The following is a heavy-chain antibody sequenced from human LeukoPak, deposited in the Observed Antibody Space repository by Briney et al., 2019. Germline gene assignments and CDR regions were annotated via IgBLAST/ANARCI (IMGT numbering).Heavy chain of an antibody. Sequence: PGGSLRLSCAASGFTFSTYGMHWVRQAPGKGLEWVAVISYDGGNKYYTDSVKGRFTISRDNSKNTLFLQMNSLRAEDTAVYYCAKDNYYGSGSYGYYYYCMDVWGKGTTVTVSS. CDR3: AKDNYYGSGSYGYYYYCMDV. CDR1: GFTFSTYG. J-gene: IGHJ6*03. D-gene: IGHD3-10*01. V-gene: IGHV3-30*18. CDR2: ISYDGGNK.